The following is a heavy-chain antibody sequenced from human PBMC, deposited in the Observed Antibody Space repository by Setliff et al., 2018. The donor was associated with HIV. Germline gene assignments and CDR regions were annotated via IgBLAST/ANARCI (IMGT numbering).Heavy chain of an antibody. CDR3: ARAGTIFGVIIHYYYYMDV. J-gene: IGHJ6*03. V-gene: IGHV3-30*04. D-gene: IGHD3-3*01. CDR2: ISHDGNKR. Sequence: GGSLRLSCASSGFIFSNYAMHWVRQAPGKGLEWVAVISHDGNKRFYADSVKGRFTISRDNSKNTLYLQMNSLRAEDTAVYYCARAGTIFGVIIHYYYYMDVWGKGTTVTVSS. CDR1: GFIFSNYA.